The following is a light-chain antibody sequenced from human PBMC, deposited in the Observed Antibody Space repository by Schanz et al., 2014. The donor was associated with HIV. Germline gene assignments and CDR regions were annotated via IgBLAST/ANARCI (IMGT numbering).Light chain of an antibody. V-gene: IGLV1-40*01. CDR2: DNN. CDR3: QSADSSLSGVI. CDR1: SSNIGADYD. J-gene: IGLJ2*01. Sequence: QSVLTQPPSVSVAPGQKVTISCSGSSSNIGADYDVHWYQLLPGTAPRLLIYDNNHRPSGVPDRFSGSKSGTSASLVITGLRAEDEADYYCQSADSSLSGVIFGGGTKLTVL.